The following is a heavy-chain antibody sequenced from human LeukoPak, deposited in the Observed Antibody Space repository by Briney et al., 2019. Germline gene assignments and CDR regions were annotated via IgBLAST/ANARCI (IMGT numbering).Heavy chain of an antibody. J-gene: IGHJ6*02. CDR1: GFTFSSYA. Sequence: PGGSLRLSCSASGFTFSSYAMHWVRQAPGEGLEYVSAISYNGGSTYYADSVKSRFTISRDNSKNTLYLQMSSLRAEDTAVYYCVKDDVYYYDSSGYYPTVWGQGTTVTVSS. D-gene: IGHD3-22*01. CDR3: VKDDVYYYDSSGYYPTV. V-gene: IGHV3-64D*06. CDR2: ISYNGGST.